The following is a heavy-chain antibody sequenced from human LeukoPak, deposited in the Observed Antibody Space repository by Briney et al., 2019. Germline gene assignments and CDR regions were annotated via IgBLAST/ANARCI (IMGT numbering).Heavy chain of an antibody. CDR1: GFTFSGSA. J-gene: IGHJ6*03. CDR2: IRSKANSYAT. V-gene: IGHV3-73*01. Sequence: QTGGSLRLSCAASGFTFSGSAMHWVRQASGKGLEWVGRIRSKANSYATAYAASVKGRFTISRDDSKNTAYLQMNSLKTEDTAVYYCTRHGYIVVVPAAPNYYMDVWGKGTTVTVSS. CDR3: TRHGYIVVVPAAPNYYMDV. D-gene: IGHD2-2*01.